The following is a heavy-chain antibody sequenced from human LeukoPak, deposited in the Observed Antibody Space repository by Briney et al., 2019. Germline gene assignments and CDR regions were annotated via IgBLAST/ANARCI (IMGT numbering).Heavy chain of an antibody. D-gene: IGHD1-7*01. CDR3: AKAHDDWNYVYFRH. V-gene: IGHV3-23*01. CDR2: IRGSGDDT. J-gene: IGHJ1*01. Sequence: GGSLRLSCAASGFTLSSYAMSWVRRAPGKGLEWVSAIRGSGDDTYYADSVKGRFTISRDNSKNTLYLQMNSLRAEDTAVYYCAKAHDDWNYVYFRHWGQGTLVTVSS. CDR1: GFTLSSYA.